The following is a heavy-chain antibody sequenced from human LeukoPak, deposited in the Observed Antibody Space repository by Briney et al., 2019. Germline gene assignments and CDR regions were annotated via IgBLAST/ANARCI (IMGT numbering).Heavy chain of an antibody. Sequence: ASVKVSCKASGYTFTSYGISWVRQAPGQGPEWMGWISACNGNTNYAQKLQGRVTMTTDTSTSTAYMELRSLRSDDTAVYYCAREGATGTTDYYYYYMDVWGKGTTVTISS. V-gene: IGHV1-18*01. CDR3: AREGATGTTDYYYYYMDV. J-gene: IGHJ6*03. CDR2: ISACNGNT. CDR1: GYTFTSYG. D-gene: IGHD1-1*01.